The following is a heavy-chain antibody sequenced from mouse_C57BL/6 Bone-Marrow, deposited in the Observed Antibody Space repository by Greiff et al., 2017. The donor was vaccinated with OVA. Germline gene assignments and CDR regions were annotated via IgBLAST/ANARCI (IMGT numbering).Heavy chain of an antibody. J-gene: IGHJ2*01. CDR2: IDPENGDT. Sequence: VQLQQSGAELVRPGASVKLSCTASGFNIKDDYMHWVKQRPEQGLEWIGWIDPENGDTEYASKFQGKATITADTSSSTAYMQFSSLTSEDSAIYYCARRWLLGDYFDYWGQGTTLTVSS. V-gene: IGHV14-4*01. CDR1: GFNIKDDY. CDR3: ARRWLLGDYFDY. D-gene: IGHD2-3*01.